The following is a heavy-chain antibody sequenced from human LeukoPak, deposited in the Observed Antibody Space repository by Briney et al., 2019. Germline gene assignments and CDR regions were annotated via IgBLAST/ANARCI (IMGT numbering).Heavy chain of an antibody. Sequence: SETLSLTCTVSGYSISSGYYWGWIRQPPGKGLEWIGSIYHSGSTYYNPSLKSRVTISVDTSKNQFSLKLSSVTAADTAVYYCARAIFGVVLRRYYYYMDVWGKGTTVTVSS. CDR1: GYSISSGYY. CDR3: ARAIFGVVLRRYYYYMDV. V-gene: IGHV4-38-2*02. D-gene: IGHD3-3*01. J-gene: IGHJ6*03. CDR2: IYHSGST.